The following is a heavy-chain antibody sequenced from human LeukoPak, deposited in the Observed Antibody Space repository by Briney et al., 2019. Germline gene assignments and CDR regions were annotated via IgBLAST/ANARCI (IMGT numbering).Heavy chain of an antibody. CDR1: GGSISSYY. CDR2: INTSGST. V-gene: IGHV4-4*07. J-gene: IGHJ4*02. CDR3: AREGYTSSWYSGYYYCDF. Sequence: PSETLSLTCTVSGGSISSYYWSWIRQPPGKGLEWIGRINTSGSTNYNPSLKSRVTISVDTSKNQFSLKLSSVTAADTAVFYCAREGYTSSWYSGYYYCDFWGQGTLVTVSS. D-gene: IGHD6-13*01.